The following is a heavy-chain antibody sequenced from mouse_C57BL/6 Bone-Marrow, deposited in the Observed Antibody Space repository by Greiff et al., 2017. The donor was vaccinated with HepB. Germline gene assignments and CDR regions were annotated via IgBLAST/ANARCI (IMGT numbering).Heavy chain of an antibody. Sequence: ESGPGLVKPSQSLSLTCSVTGYSITSGYYWNWIRQFPGNKLEWMGYISYDGSNNYNPSLKNRISITRDTSKNQFFLKLNSVTTEDTATYYCARDYYGSSYWIYFDYWGQGTTLTVSS. D-gene: IGHD1-1*01. V-gene: IGHV3-6*01. CDR2: ISYDGSN. CDR3: ARDYYGSSYWIYFDY. CDR1: GYSITSGYY. J-gene: IGHJ2*01.